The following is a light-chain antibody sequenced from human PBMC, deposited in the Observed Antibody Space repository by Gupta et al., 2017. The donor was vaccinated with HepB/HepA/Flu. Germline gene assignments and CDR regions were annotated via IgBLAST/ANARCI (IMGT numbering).Light chain of an antibody. CDR1: SSNTGTNT. CDR2: SNN. CDR3: ATWDDSLNVCV. Sequence: SVLTQPPSASGTPGRRVTISCSGSSSNTGTNTVTCYQQSPKTAPRLLIHSNNERPSGVPERFSGSKSGASASLAISGLQSEDEADYYCATWDDSLNVCVFGGGTKLTVL. V-gene: IGLV1-44*01. J-gene: IGLJ3*02.